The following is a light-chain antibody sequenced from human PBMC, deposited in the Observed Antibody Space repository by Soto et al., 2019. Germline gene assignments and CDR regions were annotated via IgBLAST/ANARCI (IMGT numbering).Light chain of an antibody. CDR3: GTWDSSLSAWV. V-gene: IGLV1-51*01. CDR1: SSNIGNNF. Sequence: QSVLTQPPSVSAAPGQKVTISCSGSSSNIGNNFVSWYQHLPGTAPKLLIYDNNKRSSGIPDRFSGSKSGTSATLGITGLQTGDEADYYCGTWDSSLSAWVFGGGTKVTVL. J-gene: IGLJ3*02. CDR2: DNN.